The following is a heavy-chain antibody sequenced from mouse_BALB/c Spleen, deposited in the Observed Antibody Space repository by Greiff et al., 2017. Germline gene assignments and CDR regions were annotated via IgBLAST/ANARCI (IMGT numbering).Heavy chain of an antibody. V-gene: IGHV1S137*01. CDR1: GYTFTDYA. J-gene: IGHJ4*01. D-gene: IGHD2-1*01. Sequence: QVQLQQSGAELVRPGVSVKISCKGSGYTFTDYAMHWVKQSHAKSLEWIGVISTYYGDASYNQKFKGKATMTVDKSSSTAYMELARLTSEDSAIYYCARGNSYGNGAMDYWGQGTSVTVSS. CDR3: ARGNSYGNGAMDY. CDR2: ISTYYGDA.